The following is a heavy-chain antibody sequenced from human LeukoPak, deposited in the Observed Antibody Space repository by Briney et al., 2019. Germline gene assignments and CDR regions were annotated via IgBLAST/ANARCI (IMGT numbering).Heavy chain of an antibody. CDR2: NSWNRSNE. V-gene: IGHV3-9*01. CDR1: GFSLDYYL. D-gene: IGHD3-16*01. CDR3: IKEMGFGLLKDAFHI. Sequence: SLRLFCVGSGFSLDYYLMLWVRQVPGRGLEWGSSNSWNRSNEAYADTVKGRVTVSRDNAKSSMYLQMNSLRPEDTAFYYCIKEMGFGLLKDAFHIWGEGALVTVSS. J-gene: IGHJ3*02.